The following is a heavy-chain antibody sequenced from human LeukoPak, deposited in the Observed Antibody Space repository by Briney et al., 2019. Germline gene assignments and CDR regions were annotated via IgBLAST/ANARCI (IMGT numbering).Heavy chain of an antibody. CDR1: GGTFSSYA. D-gene: IGHD4-11*01. CDR2: IIPIFGTA. CDR3: ARVADYKNYYFDY. J-gene: IGHJ4*02. V-gene: IGHV1-69*13. Sequence: ASVKVSCKASGGTFSSYAISWVRQAPGQGLEWMGGIIPIFGTANYAQKFQGRVTIPADESTSTAYMELSSLRSEDTAVYYCARVADYKNYYFDYWGQGTLVTVSS.